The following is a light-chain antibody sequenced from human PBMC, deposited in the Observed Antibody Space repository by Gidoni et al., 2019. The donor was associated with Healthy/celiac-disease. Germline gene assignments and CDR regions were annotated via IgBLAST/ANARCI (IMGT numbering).Light chain of an antibody. CDR1: SSAVGSYNL. CDR3: CSYAGSSTSPYV. J-gene: IGLJ1*01. V-gene: IGLV2-23*02. CDR2: EVS. Sequence: QSALTQPASVSGSPGQSLTISCTGTSSAVGSYNLVSWYQQHPGKAPKLMIYEVSKRPSGVSNRFSGSKSGNTASLTISGLQAEDEADYYCCSYAGSSTSPYVFGTGTKVTVL.